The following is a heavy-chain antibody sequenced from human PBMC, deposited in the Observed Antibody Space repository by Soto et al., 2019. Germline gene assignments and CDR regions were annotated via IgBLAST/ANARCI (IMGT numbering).Heavy chain of an antibody. J-gene: IGHJ4*02. V-gene: IGHV3-23*01. CDR2: ISGSGDST. D-gene: IGHD6-19*01. CDR3: ASRSSGWYFDY. CDR1: GFTFSSYA. Sequence: EVQLLESGGGLVQPGGSLRLSCAASGFTFSSYAMNWVRQAPGKGLEWVSVISGSGDSTYYADSVKGRFTISRDNSKNTLYLQMNRLGAEDKAVYYCASRSSGWYFDYWGQGPLVTVSS.